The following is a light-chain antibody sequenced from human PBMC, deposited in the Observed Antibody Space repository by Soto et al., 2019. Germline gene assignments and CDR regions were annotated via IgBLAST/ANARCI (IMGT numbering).Light chain of an antibody. CDR3: QQSYSTPRT. J-gene: IGKJ1*01. V-gene: IGKV3-15*01. CDR2: AAS. Sequence: EIVMTPSPATLSVSPGERATLSCRASQSVRSNLAWYQQKPGQAPRLVIYAASTRATGIPARFSGSGSGTDFTLTISSLQPEDFATYYCQQSYSTPRTFGQGTKVDIK. CDR1: QSVRSN.